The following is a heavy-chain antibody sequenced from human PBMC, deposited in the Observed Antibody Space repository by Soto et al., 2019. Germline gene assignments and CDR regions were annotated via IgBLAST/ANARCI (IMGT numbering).Heavy chain of an antibody. J-gene: IGHJ5*01. V-gene: IGHV3-23*01. CDR1: GFTFISYA. D-gene: IGHD1-1*01. CDR3: AKDRPVNWSAPSPGDNWFDS. Sequence: EVQLLEAGGGLVQPGGSLRLSCAASGFTFISYAMTWVRQVPGKGLEWVSTISGSGGSTYYADSVKGRFTISRDNSKSTVHLQLNSRRAEATAAYYCAKDRPVNWSAPSPGDNWFDSWGQGTLVTVSS. CDR2: ISGSGGST.